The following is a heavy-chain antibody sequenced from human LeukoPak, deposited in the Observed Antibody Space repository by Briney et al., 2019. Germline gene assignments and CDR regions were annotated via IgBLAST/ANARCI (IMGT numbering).Heavy chain of an antibody. V-gene: IGHV4-31*03. CDR2: VDYGGST. J-gene: IGHJ3*02. CDR1: GGSISSGGYY. D-gene: IGHD3-22*01. Sequence: SETLSFTSTVSGGSISSGGYYESWIRQHPGKGLEWIGYVDYGGSTYYNPSLKSRVTISVDTSKNQFSLKLSSVTAAHTAVYYCARATEYYDSSGYYPADAFDIWGQGTMVTASS. CDR3: ARATEYYDSSGYYPADAFDI.